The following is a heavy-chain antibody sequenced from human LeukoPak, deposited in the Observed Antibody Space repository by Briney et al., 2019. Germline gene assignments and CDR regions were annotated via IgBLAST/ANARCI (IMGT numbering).Heavy chain of an antibody. CDR3: ARRLRYGSPYFDY. D-gene: IGHD4-17*01. J-gene: IGHJ4*02. CDR1: GGSISSYY. Sequence: SETLSLTCTVSGGSISSYYWSWIRQPPGKGLEWIGYIYYSGSTNYNPSLKSRVTISVDTSKNQFSLKLSSVTAADTAVYYCARRLRYGSPYFDYWGQGTLVTVSS. V-gene: IGHV4-59*08. CDR2: IYYSGST.